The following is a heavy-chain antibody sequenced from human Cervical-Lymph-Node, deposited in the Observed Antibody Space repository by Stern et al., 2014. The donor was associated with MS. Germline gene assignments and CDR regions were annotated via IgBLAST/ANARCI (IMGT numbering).Heavy chain of an antibody. Sequence: QLQLQESGPGLVQPSETLSLTCTVSGGSISSYSWRWIRQPPGKGLEWVGYIYYSGSTNYNPSLKSRVTISVDTSKNQFSLNLSSVTAADTAVYYGARASYSSGWPAGWYFDLWGRGTLVTVSS. CDR3: ARASYSSGWPAGWYFDL. D-gene: IGHD6-19*01. V-gene: IGHV4-59*01. CDR2: IYYSGST. J-gene: IGHJ2*01. CDR1: GGSISSYS.